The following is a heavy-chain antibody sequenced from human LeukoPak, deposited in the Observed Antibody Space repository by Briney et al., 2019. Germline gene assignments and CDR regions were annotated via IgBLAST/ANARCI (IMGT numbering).Heavy chain of an antibody. Sequence: SQTLSLTCTVSGGSISSGSYYWSWIRQPAGKELEWIGRIYTSGSTNYNPSLKSRVTISVDTSKNQFSLKLSSVTAADTAVYYCARGYYDILTGYYDLARFDYWGQGTLVTVSS. V-gene: IGHV4-61*02. J-gene: IGHJ4*02. CDR3: ARGYYDILTGYYDLARFDY. CDR1: GGSISSGSYY. CDR2: IYTSGST. D-gene: IGHD3-9*01.